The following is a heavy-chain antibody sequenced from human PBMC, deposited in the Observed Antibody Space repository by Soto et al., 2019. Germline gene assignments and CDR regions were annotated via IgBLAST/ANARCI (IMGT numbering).Heavy chain of an antibody. CDR3: ARGDQITIFGVVMYYYYYGMDV. V-gene: IGHV1-8*01. D-gene: IGHD3-3*01. Sequence: ASVKVSCKASGYTFTSYDINWVRQATGQGLEWMGWMNPNSGNTGYAQKFQGRVTMTRNTSISTAYMELSSLISEDTAVYYCARGDQITIFGVVMYYYYYGMDVWGQGTTVTVSS. J-gene: IGHJ6*02. CDR2: MNPNSGNT. CDR1: GYTFTSYD.